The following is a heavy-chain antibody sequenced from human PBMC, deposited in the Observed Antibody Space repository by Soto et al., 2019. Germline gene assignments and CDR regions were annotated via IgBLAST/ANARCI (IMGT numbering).Heavy chain of an antibody. J-gene: IGHJ4*02. Sequence: PSETLSLTCTVSGGSISSGDYYWSWIRQPPGKGLEWIGYIYYSGSTYYNPSLKSRVTISVDMSKNQFSLKLSSVTAADTAVYYCARWDTAMGSFDYWGQGTLVTVSS. CDR3: ARWDTAMGSFDY. CDR2: IYYSGST. D-gene: IGHD5-18*01. V-gene: IGHV4-30-4*01. CDR1: GGSISSGDYY.